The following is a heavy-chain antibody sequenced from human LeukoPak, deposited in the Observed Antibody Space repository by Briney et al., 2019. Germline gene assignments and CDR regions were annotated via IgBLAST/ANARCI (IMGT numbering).Heavy chain of an antibody. CDR1: GYTFTGYY. D-gene: IGHD3-3*01. CDR2: INPNSGGT. CDR3: ARDPQLRFLEWLFDY. V-gene: IGHV1-2*02. J-gene: IGHJ4*02. Sequence: GASVKVSCKASGYTFTGYYMHWVRQAPGQGLEWMGWINPNSGGTNYAQKFQGRVTMTRDTSISTAYMELSRLRSDDTAVYYCARDPQLRFLEWLFDYWGQGTLVTVSS.